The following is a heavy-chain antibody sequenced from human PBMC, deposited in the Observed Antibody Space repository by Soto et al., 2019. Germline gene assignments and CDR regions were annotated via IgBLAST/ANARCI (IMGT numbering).Heavy chain of an antibody. Sequence: QITLMESGPTLVKPTQTLTLTCTSSGVSLNTGGVGLCWIRQTPGKAPEWLAVIFWEDDKRYSPSLKSRLTIIKDTSNSQVVLLMTNMDPVDTATYYCAQRMGKYNFWDGGYFDFWGKGTLVTVSS. J-gene: IGHJ4*02. D-gene: IGHD3-3*01. V-gene: IGHV2-5*02. CDR1: GVSLNTGGVG. CDR2: IFWEDDK. CDR3: AQRMGKYNFWDGGYFDF.